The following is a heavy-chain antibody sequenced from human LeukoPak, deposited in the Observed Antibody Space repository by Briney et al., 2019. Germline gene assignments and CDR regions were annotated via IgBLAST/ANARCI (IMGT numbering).Heavy chain of an antibody. CDR3: AKDRGIISDY. CDR2: ISPTGGAI. Sequence: GGSLRLSCAASGFTFSTSAMNWVRQAPGRGLEWVSSISPTGGAIFYADSLRGRFTISRDNAKNSLYLQMNSLRAEDTALYYCAKDRGIISDYWGQGILVTVSS. CDR1: GFTFSTSA. D-gene: IGHD3-10*01. V-gene: IGHV3-21*01. J-gene: IGHJ4*02.